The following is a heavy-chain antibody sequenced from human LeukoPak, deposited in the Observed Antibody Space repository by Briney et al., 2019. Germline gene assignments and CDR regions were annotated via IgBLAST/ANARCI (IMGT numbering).Heavy chain of an antibody. Sequence: SETLSLTCTVSGGSISSYYWSWIRQPPGKGLEWIGYIYYSGSTYYNPSLKSRVTISVDRSKNQFSLKLSSVTAADTAVYYCARGNYGSGMGEYWFDPWGQGTLVTVSS. D-gene: IGHD3-10*01. CDR1: GGSISSYY. J-gene: IGHJ5*02. V-gene: IGHV4-59*12. CDR2: IYYSGST. CDR3: ARGNYGSGMGEYWFDP.